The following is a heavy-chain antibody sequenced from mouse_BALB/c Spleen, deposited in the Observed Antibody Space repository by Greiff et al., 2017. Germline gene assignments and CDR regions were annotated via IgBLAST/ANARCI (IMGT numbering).Heavy chain of an antibody. CDR2: ISTYNGNT. V-gene: IGHV1-67*01. Sequence: QVQLQQSGPEVVRPGVSVKISCKGSGYTFTDYAMHWVKQSHAKSLEWIGVISTYNGNTNYNQKFKGKATMTADKSSSTAYMQLSSLTSDDSAVYFCARYYGSSYAAMDYWGQGSSVTVSS. CDR1: GYTFTDYA. D-gene: IGHD1-1*01. J-gene: IGHJ4*01. CDR3: ARYYGSSYAAMDY.